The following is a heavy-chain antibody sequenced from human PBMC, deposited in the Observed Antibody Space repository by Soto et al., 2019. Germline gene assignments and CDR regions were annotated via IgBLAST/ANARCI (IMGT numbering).Heavy chain of an antibody. CDR2: IYYSGST. V-gene: IGHV4-61*01. Sequence: PSETLSLTCTVSGGSVSSGSYYWSWIRQPPGKGLEWIGYIYYSGSTNYNPSLKSRVTISVDTSKNQFSLKLSSVTAADTAVYYCARDPGYYFDYWGQGTLVTVSS. J-gene: IGHJ4*02. CDR1: GGSVSSGSYY. CDR3: ARDPGYYFDY.